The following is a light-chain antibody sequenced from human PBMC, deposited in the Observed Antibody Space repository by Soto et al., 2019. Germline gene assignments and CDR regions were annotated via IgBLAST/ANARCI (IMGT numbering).Light chain of an antibody. V-gene: IGLV2-14*03. CDR2: DVS. J-gene: IGLJ2*01. CDR1: SNDIRVYNY. Sequence: QSALTQPASVSGSPGQSITLSCSGTSNDIRVYNYVSWYQQHPGKAAKLIIYDVSNRASGVSNRFSGSKSGNTASLTISGLEAEDEADYYCSSYPSNTVLFGGGTKLTVL. CDR3: SSYPSNTVL.